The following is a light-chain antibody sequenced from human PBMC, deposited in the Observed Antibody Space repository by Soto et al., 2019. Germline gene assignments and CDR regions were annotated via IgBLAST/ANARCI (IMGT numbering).Light chain of an antibody. CDR3: QQYNNWPPA. CDR1: QSVSSN. Sequence: EIVMTQSPATLSVSPGERATLSCRASQSVSSNLAWYQQKPGQAPRLLISCASTRATGIPARFSGSGSGTEFTLTISSLQSEYFAVYYCQQYNNWPPAFGQGTKVEIK. V-gene: IGKV3-15*01. CDR2: CAS. J-gene: IGKJ1*01.